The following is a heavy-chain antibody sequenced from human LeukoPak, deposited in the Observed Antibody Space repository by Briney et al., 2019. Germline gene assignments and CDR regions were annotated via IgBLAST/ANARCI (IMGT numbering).Heavy chain of an antibody. CDR1: GFTFSSYS. V-gene: IGHV3-21*01. Sequence: GGSLRLSCAASGFTFSSYSMNWDRQAPGKGLDWVSSISSSSSYIYYADSVKGRFTISRDNAKNSLYLQMNSLRAEDTAVYYCARDQDAAMVRGALLYFHYYYGMDVWGQGTTVTVSS. J-gene: IGHJ6*02. CDR3: ARDQDAAMVRGALLYFHYYYGMDV. D-gene: IGHD3-10*01. CDR2: ISSSSSYI.